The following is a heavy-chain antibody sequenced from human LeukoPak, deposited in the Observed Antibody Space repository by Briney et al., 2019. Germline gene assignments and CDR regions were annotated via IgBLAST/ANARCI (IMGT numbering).Heavy chain of an antibody. CDR1: GFTFSSYA. Sequence: PGGSLRLSCAASGFTFSSYAMSWVRQAPGKGLEWVSTISGSGGSTYYADSVKGRFTTSRDNSQNALYLQMNSLRAEDTALYYCAKHLVGATGDAFDIWGQGTMLTVSS. V-gene: IGHV3-23*01. J-gene: IGHJ3*02. CDR3: AKHLVGATGDAFDI. CDR2: ISGSGGST. D-gene: IGHD1-26*01.